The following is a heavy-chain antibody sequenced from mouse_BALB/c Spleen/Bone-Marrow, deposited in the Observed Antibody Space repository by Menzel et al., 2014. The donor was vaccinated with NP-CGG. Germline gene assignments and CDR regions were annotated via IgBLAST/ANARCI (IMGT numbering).Heavy chain of an antibody. CDR3: ARGNYEAMHP. V-gene: IGHV1-7*01. Sequence: LVESGAELAKPGASVKMSCKASGYTFARYWMHWVKQRPGQGLEWIGYINPSTGDTEYNQKFKDKATLTADMSSSTAYMQLSSLTSEDSAVYYCARGNYEAMHPRRQGTPVPVSS. J-gene: IGHJ4*01. CDR1: GYTFARYW. CDR2: INPSTGDT. D-gene: IGHD1-1*01.